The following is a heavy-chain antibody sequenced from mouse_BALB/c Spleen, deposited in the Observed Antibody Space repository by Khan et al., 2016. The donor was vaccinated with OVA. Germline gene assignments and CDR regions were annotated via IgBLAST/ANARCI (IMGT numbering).Heavy chain of an antibody. D-gene: IGHD2-3*01. V-gene: IGHV5-17*02. Sequence: EVELVESGGGLVQPGGSRKLSCAASGFTFSGFGMHWVRQAPEKGLEWVAFISSGSSTIYYADTVKGRFTISRDNPKNTLFLPMTSLRSEDTAMYFCARTGYYYFDYWGQGTTLTVSS. CDR3: ARTGYYYFDY. J-gene: IGHJ2*01. CDR1: GFTFSGFG. CDR2: ISSGSSTI.